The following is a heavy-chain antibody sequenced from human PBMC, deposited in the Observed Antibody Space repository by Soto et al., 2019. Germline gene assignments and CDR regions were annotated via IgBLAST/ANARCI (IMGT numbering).Heavy chain of an antibody. CDR1: GFTFSSYA. CDR2: ISGSGGST. J-gene: IGHJ6*02. V-gene: IGHV3-23*01. D-gene: IGHD3-10*01. Sequence: GGSLRLSCAASGFTFSSYAMSWVRQAPGKGLEWVSAISGSGGSTYYADSVKGRFTISRDNSKNTLYLQMNSLRAEDTAVYYCATSPMIDYYGSGSYYNAPYYYYYGMDVWGQGTTVTVSS. CDR3: ATSPMIDYYGSGSYYNAPYYYYYGMDV.